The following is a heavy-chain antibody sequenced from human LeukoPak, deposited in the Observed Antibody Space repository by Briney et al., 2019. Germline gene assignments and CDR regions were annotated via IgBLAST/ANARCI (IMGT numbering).Heavy chain of an antibody. CDR2: ISSSSSYI. D-gene: IGHD6-19*01. J-gene: IGHJ4*02. Sequence: PGGSLRLSCAASGFTFSSYSMNWVRQAPGKGLEWVSSISSSSSYIYYADSVKGRFIISRDNSKNALYLQMNSLRAEDTAVYYCAKSQIAVGGTSRARLQKGFEYWGQGTLVTVSS. CDR1: GFTFSSYS. CDR3: AKSQIAVGGTSRARLQKGFEY. V-gene: IGHV3-21*04.